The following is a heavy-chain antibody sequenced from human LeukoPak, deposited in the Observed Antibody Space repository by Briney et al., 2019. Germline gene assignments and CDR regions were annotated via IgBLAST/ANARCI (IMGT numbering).Heavy chain of an antibody. J-gene: IGHJ4*02. Sequence: ASVKVSCKASGYTFTGYYIHWVRQAPGQGLEWVGWITAFNGNTNYGQKVQGRITMTTDTSTSTSYMELRNLRSDDTAVYYCARGSGYSYGYPFDYWGQGTLVTVSS. CDR3: ARGSGYSYGYPFDY. CDR1: GYTFTGYY. D-gene: IGHD5-18*01. V-gene: IGHV1-18*04. CDR2: ITAFNGNT.